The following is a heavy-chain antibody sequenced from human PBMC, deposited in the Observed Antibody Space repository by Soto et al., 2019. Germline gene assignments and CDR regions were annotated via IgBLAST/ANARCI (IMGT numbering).Heavy chain of an antibody. CDR1: GYTFTTYW. CDR3: ARQAGVMVPFDY. V-gene: IGHV5-51*01. J-gene: IGHJ4*02. Sequence: RGESLKISCKTSGYTFTTYWVGWVRERPGEGLEWMGIIYPRDSDTRYSPSFQGHVMFSVDKSLETPYLEWSSLKTSDTAVYFCARQAGVMVPFDYWGQGIQVTVSS. CDR2: IYPRDSDT. D-gene: IGHD3-16*01.